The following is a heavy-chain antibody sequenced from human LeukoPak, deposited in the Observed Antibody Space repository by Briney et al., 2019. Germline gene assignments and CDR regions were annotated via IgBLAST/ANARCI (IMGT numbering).Heavy chain of an antibody. J-gene: IGHJ3*02. D-gene: IGHD3-10*01. CDR3: ARDYHGSGSYAFDI. CDR1: GFTFSSYA. V-gene: IGHV3-23*01. CDR2: ISGSGGST. Sequence: QSGGSLRLSCAASGFTFSSYAMSWVRQAPGKGLEWVSAISGSGGSTYYADSVKGRFTISRDNSKNTLYLQMNSLRAEDTAVYYCARDYHGSGSYAFDIWGQGTMVTVSS.